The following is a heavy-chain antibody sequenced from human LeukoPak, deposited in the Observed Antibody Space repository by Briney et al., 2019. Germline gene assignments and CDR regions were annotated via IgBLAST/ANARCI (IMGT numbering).Heavy chain of an antibody. J-gene: IGHJ4*02. Sequence: GGSLRLSCAASGFTFSSYAMSWVRQAPGKGLEWVSAISGSGGSTYYADSVKGRFTISRDDSKNTLYLQMNSLRAEDTAVYYCAKARGYYYGSGAFDYWGQGTLVTVSS. CDR1: GFTFSSYA. CDR2: ISGSGGST. V-gene: IGHV3-23*01. CDR3: AKARGYYYGSGAFDY. D-gene: IGHD3-10*01.